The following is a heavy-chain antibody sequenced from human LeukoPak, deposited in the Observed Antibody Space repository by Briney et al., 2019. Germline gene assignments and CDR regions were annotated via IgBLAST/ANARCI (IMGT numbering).Heavy chain of an antibody. CDR3: ARQNREDAIGRKFDP. V-gene: IGHV5-51*01. CDR1: EYSFTNCW. CDR2: LYPENSYA. Sequence: GESLKISCKGSEYSFTNCWIGWVRQKPGKGLEWMGLLYPENSYARYSPSLQGQVIMSVDKSISTAYLQWSNLKASDTAMYYCARQNREDAIGRKFDPWGQGTLVIVSS. J-gene: IGHJ5*02. D-gene: IGHD1-26*01.